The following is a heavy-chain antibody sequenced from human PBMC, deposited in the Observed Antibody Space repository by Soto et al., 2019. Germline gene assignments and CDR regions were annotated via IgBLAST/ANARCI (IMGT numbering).Heavy chain of an antibody. CDR2: IYSGGST. D-gene: IGHD5-18*01. Sequence: EVQLVESGGGLVQPGGSLRLSCAASGFTVSSNYMSWVRQAPGKGLEWVSVIYSGGSTYYADSVKGRFTISRHNSKNTLYLQMNSLRAEDTAVYYCARDQGGGSSYATYYYYGMDVWGQGTTVTVSS. CDR1: GFTVSSNY. J-gene: IGHJ6*02. V-gene: IGHV3-53*04. CDR3: ARDQGGGSSYATYYYYGMDV.